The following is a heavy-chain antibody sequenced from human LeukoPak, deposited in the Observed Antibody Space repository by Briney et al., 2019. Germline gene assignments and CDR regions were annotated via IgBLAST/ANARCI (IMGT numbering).Heavy chain of an antibody. CDR2: IYYSGST. V-gene: IGHV4-59*08. J-gene: IGHJ4*02. CDR1: GDSSRSYY. D-gene: IGHD1-1*01. CDR3: ARHLEGKFDY. Sequence: SETLSLTCTVSGDSSRSYYWSWIRQPPGKGLEWIGYIYYSGSTNYNPSLKSRVTISVDTSKNQFSLKLTSVTAADTAVYYCARHLEGKFDYWGQGTLVTVSS.